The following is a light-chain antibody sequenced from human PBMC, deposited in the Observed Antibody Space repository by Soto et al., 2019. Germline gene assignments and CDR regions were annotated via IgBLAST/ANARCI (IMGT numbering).Light chain of an antibody. CDR3: QQYGSSPRVT. CDR1: QSVSSSY. CDR2: GAS. V-gene: IGKV3-20*01. Sequence: EIVLTQSPGTLSLSPGERATLSCRASQSVSSSYLAWYQQKPGQAPRLLIYGASSRATGIPDRFSGSGSATDFTLTISRLEPEAFAVYYCQQYGSSPRVTFGGGTKVEIK. J-gene: IGKJ4*01.